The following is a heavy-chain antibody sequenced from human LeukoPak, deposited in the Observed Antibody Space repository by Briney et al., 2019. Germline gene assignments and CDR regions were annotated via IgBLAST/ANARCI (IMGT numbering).Heavy chain of an antibody. D-gene: IGHD4-23*01. CDR3: ASSLVVTLRSDAFDI. J-gene: IGHJ3*02. CDR1: GYSFTSYW. CDR2: IYPGDSDT. Sequence: GESLKISCKGSGYSFTSYWIGWVRQMPGKGLEWMGIIYPGDSDTRYSPSFQGQVTISADKSISTAYLQWSGLKASDTAMYYCASSLVVTLRSDAFDIWGRGTMVTVSS. V-gene: IGHV5-51*01.